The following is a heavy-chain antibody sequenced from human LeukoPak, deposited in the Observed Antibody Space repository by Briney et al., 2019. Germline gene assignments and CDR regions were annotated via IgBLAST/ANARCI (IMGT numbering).Heavy chain of an antibody. J-gene: IGHJ4*02. CDR2: ISSNGGST. CDR1: GFTFSSYA. D-gene: IGHD2-2*01. Sequence: GGSLRLSCSASGFTFSSYAMHWVCQAPGKGLEYVSAISSNGGSTYYADSVKGRFTISRDNSKNTLYLQMNSLRAEDTAVYYCAKDLQDYCSSTSCLVEYYFDYWGQGTLVTVSS. CDR3: AKDLQDYCSSTSCLVEYYFDY. V-gene: IGHV3-64*04.